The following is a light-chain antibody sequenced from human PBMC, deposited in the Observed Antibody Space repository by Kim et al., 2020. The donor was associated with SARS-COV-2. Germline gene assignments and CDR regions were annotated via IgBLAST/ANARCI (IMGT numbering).Light chain of an antibody. Sequence: SASVGDRVNITCRASQSISAWLAWYQQKPGKAPKVLIYKASNLQSGVPSRFSGSGSGTEFTLTISSLQPDDFATYYCQQYSSYSYTFGQGTKLEI. V-gene: IGKV1-5*03. J-gene: IGKJ2*01. CDR2: KAS. CDR1: QSISAW. CDR3: QQYSSYSYT.